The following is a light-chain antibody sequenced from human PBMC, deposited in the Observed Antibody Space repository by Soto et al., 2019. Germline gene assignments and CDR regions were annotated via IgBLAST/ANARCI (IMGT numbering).Light chain of an antibody. V-gene: IGLV2-11*01. CDR1: SSDVGGYNY. Sequence: YALHQYRAVSGSPGQSVTISCTGTSSDVGGYNYVSWYQQHPGKAPKLMIYDVSKRPSGVPDRFSGSKSGNTASLAISGLQAEDDADYYCYSYTGSYTLVFGTGTKGTVL. CDR2: DVS. J-gene: IGLJ1*01. CDR3: YSYTGSYTLV.